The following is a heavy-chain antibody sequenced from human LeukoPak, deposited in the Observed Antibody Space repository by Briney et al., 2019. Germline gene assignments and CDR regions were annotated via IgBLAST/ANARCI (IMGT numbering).Heavy chain of an antibody. Sequence: GGSLRLSCAASGFTFSGFEMNWVRQAPGKGLEWVSYISSSSSTIYYADSVKGRFTISRDNAKNSLYLQMNSLRDEDTAVYYCAGQEDYYGSGSYSYYGMDVWGQGTTVTVSS. CDR1: GFTFSGFE. CDR2: ISSSSSTI. CDR3: AGQEDYYGSGSYSYYGMDV. D-gene: IGHD3-10*01. J-gene: IGHJ6*02. V-gene: IGHV3-48*03.